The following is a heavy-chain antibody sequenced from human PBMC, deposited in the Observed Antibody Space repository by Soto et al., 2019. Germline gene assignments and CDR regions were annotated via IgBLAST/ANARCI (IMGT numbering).Heavy chain of an antibody. CDR1: GGSISSGGYY. CDR2: IYYSGST. CDR3: ARLKNVLLWFGEPYGMDV. J-gene: IGHJ6*02. V-gene: IGHV4-31*03. Sequence: SETLSLTCTVSGGSISSGGYYWIWIRQHPGKGLEWIGYIYYSGSTYYNPSLKSRVTISVDTSKNQFSLKLSSVTAADTAVYYCARLKNVLLWFGEPYGMDVWGQGTTVTVSS. D-gene: IGHD3-10*01.